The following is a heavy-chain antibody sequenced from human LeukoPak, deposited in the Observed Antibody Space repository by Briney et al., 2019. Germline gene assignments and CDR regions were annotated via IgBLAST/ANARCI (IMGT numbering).Heavy chain of an antibody. CDR3: ASTLSNIAARPFDY. Sequence: KTSETLSLTCTVSGGSISSSSYYWGWIRQPPGKGLEWIGSIYYSGSTYHNPSLQSRVTISADTSKNQFSLKLSSVTAADTAVYYYASTLSNIAARPFDYWGQGTLVTVSS. V-gene: IGHV4-39*01. J-gene: IGHJ4*02. CDR2: IYYSGST. D-gene: IGHD6-6*01. CDR1: GGSISSSSYY.